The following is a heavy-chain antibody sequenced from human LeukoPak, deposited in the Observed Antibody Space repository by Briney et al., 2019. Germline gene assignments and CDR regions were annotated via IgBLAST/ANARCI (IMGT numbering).Heavy chain of an antibody. J-gene: IGHJ3*02. CDR3: ARVGSTSDAFDI. CDR1: GFTFSTYR. Sequence: PGGSLKLSCAASGFTFSTYRLNWVRQAPEKGLEWLSFISSSSTTTAYADSVKGRFTISRDNAKNSLYLQMNSLRAEDTALYHCARVGSTSDAFDIWGQGTMVTVSS. V-gene: IGHV3-48*04. D-gene: IGHD2/OR15-2a*01. CDR2: ISSSSTTT.